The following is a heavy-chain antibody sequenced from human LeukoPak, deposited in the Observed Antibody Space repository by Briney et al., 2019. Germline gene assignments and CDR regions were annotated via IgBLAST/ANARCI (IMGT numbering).Heavy chain of an antibody. J-gene: IGHJ4*02. CDR3: ATHLARSYYYFDF. Sequence: ASVTVSFKISGYTLSVLSIHWVRQAPGEGVEWVGGIDPQSGNTVYAQSLRGRATITEDTFEDTAYMELSSLTSEDTAVYFCATHLARSYYYFDFWGQGTLLTVSS. D-gene: IGHD3-10*01. CDR2: IDPQSGNT. V-gene: IGHV1-24*01. CDR1: GYTLSVLS.